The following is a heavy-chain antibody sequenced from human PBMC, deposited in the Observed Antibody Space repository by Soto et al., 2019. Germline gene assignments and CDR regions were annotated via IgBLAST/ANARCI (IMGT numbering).Heavy chain of an antibody. D-gene: IGHD6-13*01. Sequence: RLSCAASGFSFSSYAMHWVRQAPGKGLEWVGVIPYDGSDEYYADSVKGRFTISRDNSKNTVYLQMNSLRAEDTAVYYCAKDVVQQPPHYYYGLDVWGQGTTVTVSS. CDR3: AKDVVQQPPHYYYGLDV. V-gene: IGHV3-30*18. CDR1: GFSFSSYA. J-gene: IGHJ6*02. CDR2: IPYDGSDE.